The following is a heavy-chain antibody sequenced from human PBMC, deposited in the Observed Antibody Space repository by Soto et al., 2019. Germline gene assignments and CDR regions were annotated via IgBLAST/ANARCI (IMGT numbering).Heavy chain of an antibody. CDR3: ARDLWVEPELYYYGMDV. CDR2: IFYSGTT. J-gene: IGHJ6*02. Sequence: SETLSLTCTVSGDSISSADYYWGWIRQTPGKGLEWIGHIFYSGTTYYNPSLKSRLTISVDTSKNHFSLRLTSVTAADTAVYYCARDLWVEPELYYYGMDVWGQGTTVTVSS. V-gene: IGHV4-30-4*01. D-gene: IGHD1-1*01. CDR1: GDSISSADYY.